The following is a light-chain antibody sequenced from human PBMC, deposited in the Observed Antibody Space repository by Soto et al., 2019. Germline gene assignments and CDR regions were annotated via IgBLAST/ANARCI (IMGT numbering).Light chain of an antibody. Sequence: QAVVTQPPSASGTPGQRVTISCSGRSSNIGSNTVNWYQQLPGTAPKLLIYSNNQRPSGVPDRFSGSKSGTSASLAISGLQSEDEADYYCAAWDDSLNGVVVGGGTKLTVL. CDR1: SSNIGSNT. J-gene: IGLJ2*01. V-gene: IGLV1-44*01. CDR3: AAWDDSLNGVV. CDR2: SNN.